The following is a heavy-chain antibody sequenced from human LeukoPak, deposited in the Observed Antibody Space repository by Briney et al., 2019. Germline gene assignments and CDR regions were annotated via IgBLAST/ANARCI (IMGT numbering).Heavy chain of an antibody. J-gene: IGHJ4*02. CDR1: GGTFISYT. D-gene: IGHD5-24*01. CDR3: ARTVEMATILLDY. Sequence: GASVKVSCKASGGTFISYTISWVRQAPGQGLEWMGWISAYNGNTNYAQKLQGRVTMTTDTSTSTAYMELRSLRSDDTAVYYCARTVEMATILLDYWGQGTLVTVSS. CDR2: ISAYNGNT. V-gene: IGHV1-18*01.